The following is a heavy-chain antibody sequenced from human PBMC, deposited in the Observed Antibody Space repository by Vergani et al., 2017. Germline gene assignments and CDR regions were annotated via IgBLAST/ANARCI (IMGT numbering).Heavy chain of an antibody. CDR3: ARDRAIFGVVTINWFDP. J-gene: IGHJ5*02. CDR1: GYTFTSYD. Sequence: QVQLVQSGAEVKKPGASVKVSCKASGYTFTSYDINWVRQATGQGLEWMGWMNPNSGNTGYAQKFQGRVTITADESTSTAYMELSSLRSEDTAVYYCARDRAIFGVVTINWFDPWGQGTLVTVSS. D-gene: IGHD3-3*01. V-gene: IGHV1-8*01. CDR2: MNPNSGNT.